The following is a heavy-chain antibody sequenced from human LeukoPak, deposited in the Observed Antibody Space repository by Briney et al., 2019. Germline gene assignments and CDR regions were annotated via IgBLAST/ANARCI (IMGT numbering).Heavy chain of an antibody. Sequence: GGSLRLSCAASGFTFSSYGMHWVRQAPGKGLEWVAVISYDGSNKYYADSVKGRFTISRDNSKNTLYLQMNSLRAEDTAVYYCAKVGISNYDFWSGYYLPFDYWGQGTLVTVSS. J-gene: IGHJ4*02. V-gene: IGHV3-30*18. CDR3: AKVGISNYDFWSGYYLPFDY. CDR2: ISYDGSNK. D-gene: IGHD3-3*01. CDR1: GFTFSSYG.